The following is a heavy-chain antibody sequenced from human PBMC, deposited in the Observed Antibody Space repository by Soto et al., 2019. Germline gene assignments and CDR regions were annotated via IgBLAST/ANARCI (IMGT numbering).Heavy chain of an antibody. Sequence: PGGSLRLSCAASGFTFSSYGMHWVRQAPGKGLEWVVVISYDGSNKYYADTVKGRFTISRDNSKNTLYLQMNSLRAEDTALYYCAKGSMSDSSGYYSRHFDYWGQGSLVTVSS. J-gene: IGHJ4*02. V-gene: IGHV3-30*18. CDR1: GFTFSSYG. D-gene: IGHD3-22*01. CDR3: AKGSMSDSSGYYSRHFDY. CDR2: ISYDGSNK.